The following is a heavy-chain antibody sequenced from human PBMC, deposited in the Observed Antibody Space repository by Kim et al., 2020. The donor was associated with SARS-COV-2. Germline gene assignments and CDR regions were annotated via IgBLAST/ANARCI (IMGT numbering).Heavy chain of an antibody. V-gene: IGHV4-34*01. J-gene: IGHJ2*01. CDR2: INHSGST. CDR3: ARAGVRGVIITVWYFDL. CDR1: GGSFSGYY. Sequence: SETLSLTCAVYGGSFSGYYWSWIRQPPGKGLEWIGEINHSGSTNYNPSLKSRVTIAVDTAKNQFSLKLSSVTAADTAVYYCARAGVRGVIITVWYFDLWGRGTLVTVSS. D-gene: IGHD3-10*01.